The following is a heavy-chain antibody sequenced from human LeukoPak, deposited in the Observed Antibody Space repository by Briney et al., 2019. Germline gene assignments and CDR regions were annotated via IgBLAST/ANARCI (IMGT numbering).Heavy chain of an antibody. CDR2: IYHSGST. V-gene: IGHV4-4*02. CDR3: ARRGTVTSSVLWYFDL. D-gene: IGHD4-17*01. J-gene: IGHJ2*01. Sequence: SETLSLTCAVSGGSISSSNWWSWVRQPPGKGLEWIGEIYHSGSTNYNPSLKSRVTISVDKSKDQFSLKLSSVTAADTAVYYCARRGTVTSSVLWYFDLWGRGTLVTVSS. CDR1: GGSISSSNW.